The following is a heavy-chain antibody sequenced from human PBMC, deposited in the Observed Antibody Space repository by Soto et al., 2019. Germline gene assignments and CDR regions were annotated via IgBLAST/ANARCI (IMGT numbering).Heavy chain of an antibody. J-gene: IGHJ4*02. CDR2: ISGSGGST. V-gene: IGHV3-23*01. D-gene: IGHD6-19*01. Sequence: EVQLLESGGGLVQPGGSLRLSCAASGFTFSSYAMSWVRQAPGKGLEWVSAISGSGGSTYYADSVKGRFTISRDNSKNTLSLQMNSLRAEDTAVYSCAGSIAVAGQFDYWGQGTLVTVSS. CDR3: AGSIAVAGQFDY. CDR1: GFTFSSYA.